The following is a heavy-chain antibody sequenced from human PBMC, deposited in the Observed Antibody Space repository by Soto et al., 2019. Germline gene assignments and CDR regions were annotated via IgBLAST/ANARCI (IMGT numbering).Heavy chain of an antibody. Sequence: QVQLVESGGGVVQPGRSLRLSCAASGFTFSSYGMHWVRQAPGKGLEWVAVILYDGSNKYYADSVKGRFTISRDNSKNTLYLQINSLRAEDTAVYYCATAPSSGWGYYFDYWGQGTLVTVSS. D-gene: IGHD6-19*01. CDR3: ATAPSSGWGYYFDY. CDR2: ILYDGSNK. CDR1: GFTFSSYG. J-gene: IGHJ4*02. V-gene: IGHV3-30*03.